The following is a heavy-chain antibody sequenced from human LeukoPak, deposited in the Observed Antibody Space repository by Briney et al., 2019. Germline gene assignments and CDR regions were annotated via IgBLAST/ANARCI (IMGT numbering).Heavy chain of an antibody. J-gene: IGHJ4*02. CDR2: IWYDGSNK. CDR3: ARDRSGSHDY. CDR1: GFTFSSYD. D-gene: IGHD1-26*01. Sequence: GGSLRLSCAASGFTFSSYDLHWVRQAPGKGLEWVAAIWYDGSNKYYADSVKGRFPISRDNSKNPLYPQMNSLRAEDTAVYYCARDRSGSHDYWGQGTLVSVSS. V-gene: IGHV3-33*08.